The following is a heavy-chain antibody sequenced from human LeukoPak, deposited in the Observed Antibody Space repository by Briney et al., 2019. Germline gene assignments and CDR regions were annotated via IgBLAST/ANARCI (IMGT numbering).Heavy chain of an antibody. CDR3: AAAVINSSGYLDY. CDR1: GFTVSSNY. J-gene: IGHJ4*02. Sequence: GGSLRLSCAASGFTVSSNYMSWVRQAPGKGLEWVSVIYSGGSTYYADSVKGRFTISRDNSKNTLYLQMNSLGAEDTAVYYCAAAVINSSGYLDYWGQGTLVTVSS. CDR2: IYSGGST. V-gene: IGHV3-66*01. D-gene: IGHD3-22*01.